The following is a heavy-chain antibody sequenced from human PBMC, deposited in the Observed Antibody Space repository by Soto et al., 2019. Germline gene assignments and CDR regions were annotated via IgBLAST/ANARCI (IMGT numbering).Heavy chain of an antibody. Sequence: GGSLRLSCAASGFTFSSYSMNWVRQAPGKGLEWVGRIKSKTDGGTTDYAAPVKGRFTISRDDSKNTLYLQMNSLKTEDTAVYYCTTDPYYYDSSGSNLPRVFDYWGQGTLVTVSS. CDR2: IKSKTDGGTT. J-gene: IGHJ4*02. CDR3: TTDPYYYDSSGSNLPRVFDY. D-gene: IGHD3-22*01. V-gene: IGHV3-15*07. CDR1: GFTFSSYS.